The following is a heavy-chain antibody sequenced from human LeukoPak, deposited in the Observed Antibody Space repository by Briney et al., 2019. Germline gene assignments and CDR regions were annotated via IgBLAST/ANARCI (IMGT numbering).Heavy chain of an antibody. CDR3: ARGGFDDFDSQH. Sequence: SETLSLTCTVSGGSVSSGSYYWNWIRQPPGKGLEWIGFIYYNGSTNYNPSLKSRVTMSVDTSKNQFSLKLTSVTAADTAIYYCARGGFDDFDSQHWGQGTLVTVSS. CDR1: GGSVSSGSYY. D-gene: IGHD2-21*01. CDR2: IYYNGST. V-gene: IGHV4-61*01. J-gene: IGHJ1*01.